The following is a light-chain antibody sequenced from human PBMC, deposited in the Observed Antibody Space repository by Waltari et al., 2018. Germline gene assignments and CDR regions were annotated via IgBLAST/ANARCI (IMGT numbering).Light chain of an antibody. CDR3: CSYAGNYANYV. Sequence: QSALIQPRAGSRPPGQSVIIPCTAASCSVGAYDSVSWYQQHPGKAPTPIIYDLNNRPAGFPDRFSGSKSGNTASLTISGLQAEDEADYYCCSYAGNYANYVFGTGTKLT. J-gene: IGLJ1*01. V-gene: IGLV2-11*01. CDR1: SCSVGAYDS. CDR2: DLN.